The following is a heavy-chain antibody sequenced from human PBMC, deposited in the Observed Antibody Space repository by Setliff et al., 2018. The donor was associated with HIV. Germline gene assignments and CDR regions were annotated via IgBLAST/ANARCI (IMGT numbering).Heavy chain of an antibody. CDR3: ARDPALTYSGYVYWYFDL. D-gene: IGHD5-12*01. CDR2: INPNSGGT. J-gene: IGHJ2*01. Sequence: GASVKVSCKAAGYSFAAYYIHWVRQAPGQGLEWMGWINPNSGGTNYAQKFQGRVTLTRDTSISTANMELSGLRSDDTAVYYCARDPALTYSGYVYWYFDLCGRGTLVTVSS. CDR1: GYSFAAYY. V-gene: IGHV1-2*02.